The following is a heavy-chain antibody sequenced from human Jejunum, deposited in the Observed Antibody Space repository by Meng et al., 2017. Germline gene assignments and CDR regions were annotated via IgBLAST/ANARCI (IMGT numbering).Heavy chain of an antibody. Sequence: QVQLQQWGAGRLKPSETLSLTCAVYGASFTNYYWNWIRQPPGKGLEWIGEVTHSEGTNYNPSLKSRVTISVDMSKNQFSLKLSSVTAADTAVYYCARGQDRAKTGYWGQGTLVTVSS. J-gene: IGHJ4*02. D-gene: IGHD4/OR15-4a*01. CDR3: ARGQDRAKTGY. CDR2: VTHSEGT. V-gene: IGHV4-34*01. CDR1: GASFTNYY.